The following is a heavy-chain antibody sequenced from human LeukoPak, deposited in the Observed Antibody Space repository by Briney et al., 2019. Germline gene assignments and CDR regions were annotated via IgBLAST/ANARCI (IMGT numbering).Heavy chain of an antibody. D-gene: IGHD2-2*01. CDR1: GYTFTSYG. Sequence: GASVKVSCKASGYTFTSYGISWVRQAPGQGLEWMGWISAYNGNTNYAQKLQGRVTMTTDTSTSTAYMELRSLRSDDTAVYYCARAPDLGYCSSTSCKGHFEYWGQGTLVTVSS. J-gene: IGHJ4*02. V-gene: IGHV1-18*01. CDR2: ISAYNGNT. CDR3: ARAPDLGYCSSTSCKGHFEY.